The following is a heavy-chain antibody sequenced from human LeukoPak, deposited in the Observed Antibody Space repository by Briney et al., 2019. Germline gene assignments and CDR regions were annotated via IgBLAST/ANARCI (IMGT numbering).Heavy chain of an antibody. CDR2: ISAYNGNT. CDR1: GYTFTSYG. V-gene: IGHV1-18*01. J-gene: IGHJ5*02. D-gene: IGHD2-15*01. Sequence: ASVKVSCKASGYTFTSYGISWVRQAPGQGLEWMGWISAYNGNTNYAQKLQGRVTMTTDTSTSIAYMELRSLRSDDTAVYYCARDVGYCSGGRCYAAGWFDPWGQGTLVTVSS. CDR3: ARDVGYCSGGRCYAAGWFDP.